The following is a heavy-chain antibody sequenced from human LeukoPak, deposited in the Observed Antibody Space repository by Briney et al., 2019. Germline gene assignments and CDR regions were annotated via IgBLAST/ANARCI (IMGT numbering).Heavy chain of an antibody. V-gene: IGHV4-61*02. Sequence: SQTLSLTCTVSGGSISSDNYYWSWIRQTAGKGLEWIGRIYTSGSTNYNPSLKSRVTISVDTSKNQFSLKLSSVTAADTAVYYCARSYYDFSSGYYYYYYMDVWGTGTTVTVSS. CDR1: GGSISSDNYY. D-gene: IGHD3-3*01. CDR2: IYTSGST. CDR3: ARSYYDFSSGYYYYYYMDV. J-gene: IGHJ6*03.